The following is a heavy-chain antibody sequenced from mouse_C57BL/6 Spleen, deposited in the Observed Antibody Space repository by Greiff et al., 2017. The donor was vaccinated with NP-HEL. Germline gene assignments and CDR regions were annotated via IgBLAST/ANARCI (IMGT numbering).Heavy chain of an antibody. CDR2: INPSTGGT. D-gene: IGHD1-1*01. CDR3: ARWYYYGSSYDAMDY. V-gene: IGHV1-43*01. J-gene: IGHJ4*01. CDR1: GYSFTGYY. Sequence: EVQLQQSGPELVKPGASVKISCKASGYSFTGYYMHWVKQSSEKSLEWIGEINPSTGGTSYNQKFKGKATLTVDKSSSTAYMQLKSLTSEDSAVYYCARWYYYGSSYDAMDYWGQGTSVTVSS.